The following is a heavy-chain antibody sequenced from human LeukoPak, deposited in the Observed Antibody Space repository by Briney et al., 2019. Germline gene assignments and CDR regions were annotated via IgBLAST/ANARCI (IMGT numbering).Heavy chain of an antibody. Sequence: GASVKVSCKASGYTFTGYYMHWVRQAPGQGLEWMGRINPNSGGTNYAQKFQGRVTMTRDTSISTAYMELSRLRSDDAAVYYCTRASCSSISCYLDYWGQGTLVTVPS. D-gene: IGHD2-2*01. CDR1: GYTFTGYY. V-gene: IGHV1-2*06. CDR3: TRASCSSISCYLDY. J-gene: IGHJ4*02. CDR2: INPNSGGT.